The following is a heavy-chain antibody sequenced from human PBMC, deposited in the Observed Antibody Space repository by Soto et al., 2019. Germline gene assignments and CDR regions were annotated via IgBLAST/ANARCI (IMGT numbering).Heavy chain of an antibody. Sequence: GGSLRLSCAASGFTFSSYSMNWVRKAPGKGLEWVSSISSSSSYIYYADSVKGRFTISRDNAKNSLYLQMNSLRAEDTAVYYCARGDYYDSSGYYYGYFDYWGQGTLVTVSS. D-gene: IGHD3-22*01. CDR1: GFTFSSYS. CDR2: ISSSSSYI. V-gene: IGHV3-21*01. J-gene: IGHJ4*02. CDR3: ARGDYYDSSGYYYGYFDY.